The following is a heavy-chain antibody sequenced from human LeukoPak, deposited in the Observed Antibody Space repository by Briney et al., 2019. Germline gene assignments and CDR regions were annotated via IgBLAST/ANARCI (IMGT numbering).Heavy chain of an antibody. Sequence: GGSLRLSCAASGFTFSSYNMNWVRQAPGKGLEWVSSISSSSYIYYADSVKGRFTISRDNAKNSLYLQMNSLRAEDTAVYYCAREESDWFDPWGQGTLVTVSS. CDR3: AREESDWFDP. V-gene: IGHV3-21*01. J-gene: IGHJ5*02. CDR2: ISSSSYI. CDR1: GFTFSSYN.